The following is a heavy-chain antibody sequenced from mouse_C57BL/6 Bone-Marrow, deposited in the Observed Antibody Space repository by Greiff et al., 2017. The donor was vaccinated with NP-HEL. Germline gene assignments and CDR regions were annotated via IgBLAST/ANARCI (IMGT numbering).Heavy chain of an antibody. D-gene: IGHD2-4*01. Sequence: EVQLQESGPVLVKPGPSVKISCKASGFTFTDYYMHWVKQSHGKSLEWIGLVYPYNGGTSYNQKFKGKATLTVDTSSRTAYIELNSLTSEDSAVDYCARQIYDDYDVKNFGFAYWGQGTLVTVSA. CDR2: VYPYNGGT. CDR1: GFTFTDYY. CDR3: ARQIYDDYDVKNFGFAY. V-gene: IGHV1-36*01. J-gene: IGHJ3*01.